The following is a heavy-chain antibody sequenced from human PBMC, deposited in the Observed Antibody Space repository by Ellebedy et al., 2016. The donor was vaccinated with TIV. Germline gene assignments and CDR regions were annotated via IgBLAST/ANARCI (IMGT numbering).Heavy chain of an antibody. CDR1: GYTLISNY. CDR2: INPFDGST. V-gene: IGHV1-46*01. J-gene: IGHJ4*02. Sequence: AASVKVSCKASGYTLISNYMHWVRQAPGQGLEWMGMINPFDGSTAYAQEFQGRINMTRDTSTSTVYMELSSLRTEDTAVYFCARDVVLTVYPIPPNPGYFDFWGQGTLVTVSS. D-gene: IGHD2-8*01. CDR3: ARDVVLTVYPIPPNPGYFDF.